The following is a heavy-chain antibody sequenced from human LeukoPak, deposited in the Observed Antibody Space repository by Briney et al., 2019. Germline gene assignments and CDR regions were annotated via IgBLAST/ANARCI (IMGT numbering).Heavy chain of an antibody. CDR1: GYSFTSYW. J-gene: IGHJ6*02. CDR2: IYPGDSDT. Sequence: GESLKISCKGSGYSFTSYWIGWVRQMPGKGLEWMGIIYPGDSDTRYSPFFQGQVTISADKSISTAYLQWSSLKASDTAMYYCARHSSSSWYDYYYYGMDVWGQGTTVTVSS. D-gene: IGHD6-13*01. CDR3: ARHSSSSWYDYYYYGMDV. V-gene: IGHV5-51*01.